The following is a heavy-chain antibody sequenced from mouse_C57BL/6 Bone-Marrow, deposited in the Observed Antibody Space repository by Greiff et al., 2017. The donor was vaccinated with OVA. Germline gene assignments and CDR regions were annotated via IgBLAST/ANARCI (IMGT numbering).Heavy chain of an antibody. CDR1: GYTFTSYW. CDR3: ARSGHDYYGSSYYYAMDY. V-gene: IGHV1-64*01. J-gene: IGHJ4*01. Sequence: QVQLQQPGAELVKPGASVKLSCKASGYTFTSYWMHWVKQRPGQGLEWIGMIHHNSGSTNYNEKFKSKATLTVDKSSSTAYMQLSSLTSEDSAVYYCARSGHDYYGSSYYYAMDYWGQGTSVTVSS. CDR2: IHHNSGST. D-gene: IGHD1-1*01.